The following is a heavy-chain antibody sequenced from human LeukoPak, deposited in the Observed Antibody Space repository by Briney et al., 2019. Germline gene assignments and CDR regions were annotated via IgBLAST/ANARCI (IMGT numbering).Heavy chain of an antibody. CDR3: ARERGEYDILTGYLSPNFDY. D-gene: IGHD3-9*01. Sequence: ASVKVSCKASGYTFTGYYMHWVRQAPGQGLEWMGGINPIYGAANYAQKFQGRVTITADRSTTTAYMYLSSPRSEDTAVYYGARERGEYDILTGYLSPNFDYWGQGTLVTVSS. CDR2: INPIYGAA. CDR1: GYTFTGYY. V-gene: IGHV1-2*02. J-gene: IGHJ4*02.